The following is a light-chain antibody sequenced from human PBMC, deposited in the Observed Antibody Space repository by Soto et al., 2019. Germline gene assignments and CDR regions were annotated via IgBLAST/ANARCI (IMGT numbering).Light chain of an antibody. CDR1: QSISSW. Sequence: DIQMTQSPSTLSASVGDRVTITCRASQSISSWLAWYQQKPRKAPKLLIYKASSLESGVPSRFSGSGSGTEFTLTISSLQPDDFATYYCQQYNTYTFGQGNKVEIK. V-gene: IGKV1-5*03. CDR2: KAS. CDR3: QQYNTYT. J-gene: IGKJ1*01.